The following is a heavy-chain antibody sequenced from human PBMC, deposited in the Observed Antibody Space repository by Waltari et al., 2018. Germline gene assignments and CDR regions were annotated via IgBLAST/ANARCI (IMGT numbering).Heavy chain of an antibody. CDR3: ARGARYWNAVLWHFDL. Sequence: QVQLMQSGAEVKKPGASVKVSCKASGYIFTPLGIVWVRQAPGQGLEWMGWISGFNGDTNYAQNLQGRVTMTTDTSTTTAYMELRSLTSDDTAVYYCARGARYWNAVLWHFDLWGRGTLVTVSS. CDR1: GYIFTPLG. V-gene: IGHV1-18*01. CDR2: ISGFNGDT. D-gene: IGHD1-1*01. J-gene: IGHJ2*01.